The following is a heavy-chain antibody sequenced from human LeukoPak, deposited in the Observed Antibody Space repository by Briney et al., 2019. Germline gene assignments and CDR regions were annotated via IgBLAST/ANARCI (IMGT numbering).Heavy chain of an antibody. D-gene: IGHD2-2*01. Sequence: ASVKVSRKASGYTFTSYGISWVRQAPGQGLEWMGWISAYNGNTNYAQKRRGRVTMTTDTSTSTAYMELRSLRSDDTAVYYCARGIIYEYCSSTSCYYFDYWGQGTLVTVSS. CDR3: ARGIIYEYCSSTSCYYFDY. J-gene: IGHJ4*02. V-gene: IGHV1-18*01. CDR1: GYTFTSYG. CDR2: ISAYNGNT.